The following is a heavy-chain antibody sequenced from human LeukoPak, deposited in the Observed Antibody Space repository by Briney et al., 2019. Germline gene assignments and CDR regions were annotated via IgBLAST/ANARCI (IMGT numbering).Heavy chain of an antibody. J-gene: IGHJ4*02. V-gene: IGHV3-30*04. CDR1: GFTFSSYA. CDR2: ISYDGSNK. D-gene: IGHD2-15*01. CDR3: AREKGYCSGGSCYYFDY. Sequence: GGSLRLSCAASGFTFSSYAMHWVRQAPGKGLEWVAVISYDGSNKYYADSVKGRFTISRDNSKNTLYLQMNSLRAEDTAVYYCAREKGYCSGGSCYYFDYWGQGTPVTVSS.